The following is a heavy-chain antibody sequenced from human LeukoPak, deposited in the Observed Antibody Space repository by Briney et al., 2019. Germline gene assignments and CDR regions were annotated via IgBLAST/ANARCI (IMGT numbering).Heavy chain of an antibody. CDR3: ARQRRSGWVGKNAFDI. CDR2: IYYSGST. V-gene: IGHV4-39*07. Sequence: SETLSLTCTVSGGSISSSSYYWGWIRQPPGKGLEWIGSIYYSGSTYYNPSLKSRVTISVDTSKNQFSLKLSSVTAADTAVYYCARQRRSGWVGKNAFDIWGQGTMVTVSS. D-gene: IGHD1-26*01. CDR1: GGSISSSSYY. J-gene: IGHJ3*02.